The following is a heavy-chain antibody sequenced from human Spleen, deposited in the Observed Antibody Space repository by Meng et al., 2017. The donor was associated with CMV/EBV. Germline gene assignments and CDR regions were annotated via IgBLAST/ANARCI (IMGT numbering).Heavy chain of an antibody. CDR3: ARDMVSFGYFGY. D-gene: IGHD5-18*01. V-gene: IGHV1-46*01. CDR2: INPSGGST. Sequence: ASVKVSCKASGYTFTDYHIHWVRQAPGQGLEWMGMINPSGGSTHYAQKFQGRVTLTRDTSTSTVYMQLSSLRSEDTAVYYCARDMVSFGYFGYWGQGMLVTVSS. CDR1: GYTFTDYH. J-gene: IGHJ4*02.